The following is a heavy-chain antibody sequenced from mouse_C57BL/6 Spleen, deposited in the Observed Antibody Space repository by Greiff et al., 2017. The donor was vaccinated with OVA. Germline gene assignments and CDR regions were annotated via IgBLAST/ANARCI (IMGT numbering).Heavy chain of an antibody. J-gene: IGHJ1*03. Sequence: QVQLKQSGPELVKPGASVKISCKASGYAFSSSWMNWVKQRPGKGLEWIGRIYPGDGDTNYNGKFKGKATLTAYKSSSTAYMQLSSLTSEDSAVYFCASYYDYAYFDVWGTGTTVTVSS. V-gene: IGHV1-82*01. D-gene: IGHD2-4*01. CDR2: IYPGDGDT. CDR3: ASYYDYAYFDV. CDR1: GYAFSSSW.